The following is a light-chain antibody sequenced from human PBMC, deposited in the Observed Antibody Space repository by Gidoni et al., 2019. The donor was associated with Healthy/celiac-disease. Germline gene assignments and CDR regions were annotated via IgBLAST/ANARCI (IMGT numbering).Light chain of an antibody. Sequence: QSVLTQPPSVSGAPVQRVTISCTGSSSNIGAGYDVHWYQQLPVTAPKLLIYGNSNRPSGVPDRFSGSKSGTSASLAITGLQAEDEADYYCQSYDSSLSAWVFGGGTKLTVL. J-gene: IGLJ3*02. V-gene: IGLV1-40*01. CDR3: QSYDSSLSAWV. CDR2: GNS. CDR1: SSNIGAGYD.